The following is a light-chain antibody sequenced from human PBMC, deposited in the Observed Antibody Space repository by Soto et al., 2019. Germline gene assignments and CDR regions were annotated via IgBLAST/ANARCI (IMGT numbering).Light chain of an antibody. J-gene: IGKJ4*01. CDR1: QTLYNN. CDR2: GAS. V-gene: IGKV3-15*01. Sequence: EIVMTQSPATLSVSPGERATLSCRASQTLYNNLAWYQQKLCQAPRLLIYGASARATDIPARFSGSGSGTEFTLTISGLQSEDFAIYYCQQYSDWPLTFGGVTKVEIK. CDR3: QQYSDWPLT.